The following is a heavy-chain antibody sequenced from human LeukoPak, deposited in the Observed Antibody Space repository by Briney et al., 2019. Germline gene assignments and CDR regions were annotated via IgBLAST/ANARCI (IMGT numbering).Heavy chain of an antibody. CDR1: GFTFNSYG. Sequence: GRSLRLSCAASGFTFNSYGMHWVRQAPGKGLEWVAIIWYNGSNKYHADSVKGRFTISRDNSKNTLYLQMNSLRAEDTAVYYCARARYSSSAYYYGMGVWGQGTTVTVSS. J-gene: IGHJ6*02. CDR2: IWYNGSNK. CDR3: ARARYSSSAYYYGMGV. V-gene: IGHV3-33*01. D-gene: IGHD6-6*01.